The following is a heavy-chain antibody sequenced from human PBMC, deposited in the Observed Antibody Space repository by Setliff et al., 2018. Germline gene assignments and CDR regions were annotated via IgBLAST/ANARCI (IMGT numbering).Heavy chain of an antibody. Sequence: SETLSLTCSVSGGSISSSTDYWGWIRQPPGKGLEWIGNIHYSGSTYYNPSLKSRLTIYVDTSKRQFSLSLSSVTAADTAVYSCARASYYYDSSGYYGAGAFDIWGQGTMVTVSS. CDR2: IHYSGST. V-gene: IGHV4-39*01. J-gene: IGHJ3*02. CDR1: GGSISSSTDY. CDR3: ARASYYYDSSGYYGAGAFDI. D-gene: IGHD3-22*01.